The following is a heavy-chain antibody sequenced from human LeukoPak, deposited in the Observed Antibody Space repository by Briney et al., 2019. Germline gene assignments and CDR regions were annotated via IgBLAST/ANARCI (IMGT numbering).Heavy chain of an antibody. Sequence: GGSLRLSCAASGFTFSSYAMHWVRQAPGKGLEWVAVISYDGSNKYYADSVKGRFTISRDNSKNTLYLQMNSLRAEGTAVYYCARDHPHSFIGYGMDVWGQGTTVTVSS. CDR1: GFTFSSYA. CDR2: ISYDGSNK. V-gene: IGHV3-30-3*01. CDR3: ARDHPHSFIGYGMDV. D-gene: IGHD3-16*02. J-gene: IGHJ6*02.